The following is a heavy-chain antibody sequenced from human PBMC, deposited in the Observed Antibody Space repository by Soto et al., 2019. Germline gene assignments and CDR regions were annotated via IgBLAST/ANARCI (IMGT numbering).Heavy chain of an antibody. Sequence: GGSLRLSCAASGFTFSDYYMTWIRQAPGKGLEWVSYISGSGSTMYYADSVKARFTISRDNARNSLYLQMNSLRAEDTAVYYCARDKGSSGWFYWGQGTLVTVSS. CDR1: GFTFSDYY. J-gene: IGHJ4*02. D-gene: IGHD6-19*01. CDR3: ARDKGSSGWFY. V-gene: IGHV3-11*01. CDR2: ISGSGSTM.